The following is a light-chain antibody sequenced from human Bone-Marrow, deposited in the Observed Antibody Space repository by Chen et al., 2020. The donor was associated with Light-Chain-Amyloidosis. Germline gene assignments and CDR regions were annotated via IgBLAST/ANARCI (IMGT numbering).Light chain of an antibody. V-gene: IGLV3-25*03. Sequence: SYELPQPPSVSVSPGQTARITCSGDDLPTKYAYWYQQKPGQAPVLVIHRDTARHSGISERFSSSSAGTTATLTISGVQAEDEADYHCQSAESSGTYEVIFGGGTKLTGL. CDR1: DLPTKY. CDR3: QSAESSGTYEVI. J-gene: IGLJ2*01. CDR2: RDT.